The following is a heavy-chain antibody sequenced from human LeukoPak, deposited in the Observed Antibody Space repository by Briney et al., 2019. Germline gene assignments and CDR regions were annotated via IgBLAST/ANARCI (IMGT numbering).Heavy chain of an antibody. V-gene: IGHV3-30-3*01. J-gene: IGHJ4*02. D-gene: IGHD3-10*01. CDR3: ARSSRPAGAFDY. Sequence: PGGSLRLSCAASGFTFSSYAMHWVRQAPGKGLEGVAVISYDGSNKYYADSVKGRFTISRDNSKNTLYLQMNSLRAEDTAVYYCARSSRPAGAFDYWGQGTLVTVSS. CDR1: GFTFSSYA. CDR2: ISYDGSNK.